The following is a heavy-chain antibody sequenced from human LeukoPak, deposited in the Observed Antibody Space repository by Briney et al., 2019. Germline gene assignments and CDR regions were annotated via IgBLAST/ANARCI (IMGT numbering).Heavy chain of an antibody. CDR2: ISGSGGTT. CDR1: GFTFSTYG. CDR3: AKSGYNRFDY. J-gene: IGHJ4*02. V-gene: IGHV3-23*01. D-gene: IGHD5-24*01. Sequence: PGGSLRLSCAASGFTFSTYGMNWVRQAPGKGLEWVSAISGSGGTTYYADSVEGRFTIPRDNSKNTLYLQMNSLRAEDTAVYYCAKSGYNRFDYWGQGTLVTVSS.